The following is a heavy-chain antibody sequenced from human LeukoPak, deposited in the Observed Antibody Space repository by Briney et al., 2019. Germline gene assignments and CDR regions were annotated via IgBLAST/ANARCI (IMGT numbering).Heavy chain of an antibody. V-gene: IGHV3-23*01. CDR2: ITYSGSNT. CDR1: GFTFSNYA. D-gene: IGHD3-10*01. CDR3: AKSRSSGSYCIDY. Sequence: PGGSLRLSCAASGFTFSNYAMSWVRQAPGKGLEWVSVITYSGSNTYYTDSVKGRFTISRDNSKNTLSLQMNSLRAEDTAVYYCAKSRSSGSYCIDYWGQGTLVTVSS. J-gene: IGHJ4*02.